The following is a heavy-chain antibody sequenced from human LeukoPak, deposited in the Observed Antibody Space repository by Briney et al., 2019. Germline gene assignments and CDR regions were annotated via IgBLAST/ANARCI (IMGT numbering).Heavy chain of an antibody. Sequence: SETLSLTCTVSGGSISSGSYYWNWIRQPAGKGLEWIGHMYSSGSANYNPSLKSRVTISVDTSKNQFSLKLSSVTAADTAVYYCARADKIYGVNAFDIWGQGTMVTVSS. J-gene: IGHJ3*02. V-gene: IGHV4-61*09. CDR1: GGSISSGSYY. D-gene: IGHD3-3*01. CDR3: ARADKIYGVNAFDI. CDR2: MYSSGSA.